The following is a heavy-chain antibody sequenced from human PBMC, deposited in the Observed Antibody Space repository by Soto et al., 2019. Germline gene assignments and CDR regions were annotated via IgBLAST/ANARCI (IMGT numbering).Heavy chain of an antibody. Sequence: SETLSPTCAVYGGSFSGYYWSWIRQPPGKGLEWIGEINHSGSTNYNPSLKSRVTISVDTSKNQFSLKLSSVTAADTAVYYCARGDLDYGDYVRGWFDPWGQGTLVTVSS. D-gene: IGHD4-17*01. CDR3: ARGDLDYGDYVRGWFDP. V-gene: IGHV4-34*01. CDR1: GGSFSGYY. J-gene: IGHJ5*02. CDR2: INHSGST.